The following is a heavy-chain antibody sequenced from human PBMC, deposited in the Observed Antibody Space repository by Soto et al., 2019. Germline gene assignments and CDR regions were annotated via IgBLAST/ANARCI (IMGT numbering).Heavy chain of an antibody. CDR3: ARGKGGGNSGVFDP. V-gene: IGHV1-8*01. CDR1: GYTFTSYD. CDR2: MNPNSGNT. D-gene: IGHD2-21*02. Sequence: QVQLVQSGAEVKKPGASVKVSCKASGYTFTSYDINWVRQATGQGLEWMGWMNPNSGNTGYAQKFQGRVTITADESTSTAYMELSSLRSEDTAVYYCARGKGGGNSGVFDPWGQGTLVTVSS. J-gene: IGHJ5*02.